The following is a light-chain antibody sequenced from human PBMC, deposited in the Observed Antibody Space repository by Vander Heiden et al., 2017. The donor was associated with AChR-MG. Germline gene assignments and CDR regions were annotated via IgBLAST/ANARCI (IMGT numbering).Light chain of an antibody. CDR2: DAS. J-gene: IGKJ5*01. V-gene: IGKV3-11*01. Sequence: EIVLTQPPATLSLSPGERATLSCRASQSVSIYLAWYQQKPGQAPRLLIYDASNRATGIPARFSGSGSGTDFTLTISSLEPEDFAVYYCQQRSNWPPITFGQGTRLEIK. CDR3: QQRSNWPPIT. CDR1: QSVSIY.